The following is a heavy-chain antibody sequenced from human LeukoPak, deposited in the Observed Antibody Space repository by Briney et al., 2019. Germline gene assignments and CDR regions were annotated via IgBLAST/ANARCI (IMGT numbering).Heavy chain of an antibody. CDR2: ISSSSSYI. Sequence: GGSLRLSCAASGFTFSSYSINWVRQAPGKGLEWVSSISSSSSYIYYADSVKGRFTISRDNAKNSLYLQMNSLRAEDTAVYYCARSWTVLAVAGTAYYYYMDVWGKGTTVTVSS. CDR1: GFTFSSYS. CDR3: ARSWTVLAVAGTAYYYYMDV. D-gene: IGHD6-19*01. J-gene: IGHJ6*03. V-gene: IGHV3-21*01.